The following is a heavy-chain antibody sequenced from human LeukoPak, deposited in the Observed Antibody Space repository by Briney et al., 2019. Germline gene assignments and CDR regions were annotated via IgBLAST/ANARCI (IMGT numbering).Heavy chain of an antibody. J-gene: IGHJ4*02. CDR3: ARDYADYVGYFFFDY. CDR2: ISGGGETT. V-gene: IGHV3-23*01. D-gene: IGHD4-17*01. CDR1: GFTFNNYA. Sequence: GGSLRLSCAASGFTFNNYAMNWVRQAPGKGLEWVSSISGGGETTYYADSAKGRFTISRDNSQNTLYLQMNSLRAGDTAVYYCARDYADYVGYFFFDYWGQGTLVTVSS.